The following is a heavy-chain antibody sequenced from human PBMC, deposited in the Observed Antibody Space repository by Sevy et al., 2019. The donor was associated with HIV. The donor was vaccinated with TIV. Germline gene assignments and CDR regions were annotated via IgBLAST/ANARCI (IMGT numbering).Heavy chain of an antibody. CDR2: IYTSGST. CDR3: ARAIAAAGTQDYYYYMDV. Sequence: SETLSLTCTVSGGSISSYYWSWIRQPAGKGLEWIGRIYTSGSTNYNPSLKSRVTMSVDTSKNQFYLKLSSVTAADTAVYYCARAIAAAGTQDYYYYMDVWGKGTTVTVSS. D-gene: IGHD6-13*01. V-gene: IGHV4-4*07. CDR1: GGSISSYY. J-gene: IGHJ6*03.